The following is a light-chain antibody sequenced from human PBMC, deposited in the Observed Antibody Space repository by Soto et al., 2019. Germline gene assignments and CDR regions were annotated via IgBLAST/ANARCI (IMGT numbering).Light chain of an antibody. CDR2: WAS. J-gene: IGKJ4*01. CDR1: QSLFYSPRNRSY. Sequence: DIVLTQSPDSLALALGEGATINCKSSQSLFYSPRNRSYLGWFQQKQGQPARLLIYWASSREPGVPDRFSGSDSGPDFPLTISSLQAEDVAVYYCQQYFSPPPLTLGGGTKV. CDR3: QQYFSPPPLT. V-gene: IGKV4-1*01.